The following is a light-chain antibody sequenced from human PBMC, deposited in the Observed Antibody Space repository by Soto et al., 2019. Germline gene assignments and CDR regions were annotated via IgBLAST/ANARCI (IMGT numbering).Light chain of an antibody. CDR3: QQYNNWPET. Sequence: ETVMTQSPATLSVSPGERATLSCRASPSVSGSNLAWYQQKPGQAPRLVTYGASTRATGIPARFSGSGSGTEFTLTISSLQSEDFAVYYCQQYNNWPETFGQGTKVDIK. V-gene: IGKV3-15*01. CDR1: PSVSGSN. CDR2: GAS. J-gene: IGKJ1*01.